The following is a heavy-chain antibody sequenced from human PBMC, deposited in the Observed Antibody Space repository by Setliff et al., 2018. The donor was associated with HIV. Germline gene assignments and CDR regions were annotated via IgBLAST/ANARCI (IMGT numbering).Heavy chain of an antibody. CDR2: IYGGGTT. J-gene: IGHJ4*02. V-gene: IGHV3-53*01. CDR3: ARSPGMFDY. D-gene: IGHD1-1*01. Sequence: PGGSLRLSCAAPGFIVMNNFMSWVRQLSGKGLVWVSVIYGGGTTHYADSVKGRFTISRDNSKNTVYLQMTSLRAEDTAVYYCARSPGMFDYWGQGTPVTVSS. CDR1: GFIVMNNF.